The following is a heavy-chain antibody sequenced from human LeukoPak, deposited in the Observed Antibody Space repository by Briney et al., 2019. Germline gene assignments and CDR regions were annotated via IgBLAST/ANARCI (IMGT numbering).Heavy chain of an antibody. CDR2: INPNSGVN. V-gene: IGHV1-2*02. CDR3: ARPTYCGSNCYFNSDY. J-gene: IGHJ4*02. CDR1: GYTFATYY. Sequence: GASVKVSCKTSGYTFATYYMPWVRQAPGQGLEWMGYINPNSGVNNYAQLSRGRVTITWDTSISTAYIELSGLPSDNTAIYYFARPTYCGSNCYFNSDYWGEGTLVTVSS. D-gene: IGHD2-21*02.